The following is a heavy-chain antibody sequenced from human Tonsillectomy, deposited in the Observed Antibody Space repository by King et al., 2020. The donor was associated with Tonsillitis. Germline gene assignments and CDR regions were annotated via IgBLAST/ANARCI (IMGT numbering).Heavy chain of an antibody. CDR2: ISKSGSSI. J-gene: IGHJ4*02. V-gene: IGHV3-11*01. D-gene: IGHD2-15*01. CDR3: AAGVALDY. Sequence: VQLVESGGGLVKPGGSLRLSCAASGFIFSDYYLTWIRQAPGKGLEWVSHISKSGSSIWYADSVRGRFTISRYNAKNSLYLQLNSLGAGDTGVYYCAAGVALDYWGQGTLVTVSS. CDR1: GFIFSDYY.